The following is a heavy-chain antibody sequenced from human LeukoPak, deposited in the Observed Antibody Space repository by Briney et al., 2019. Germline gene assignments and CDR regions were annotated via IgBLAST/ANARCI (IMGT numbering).Heavy chain of an antibody. CDR1: GFTFSGYT. D-gene: IGHD1-26*01. V-gene: IGHV3-21*01. CDR2: ISGRNSYI. J-gene: IGHJ4*02. CDR3: AREGGEWELPTPYYFDC. Sequence: GGSLRLSCAASGFTFSGYTMNWVRQAPGKGLEWVSSISGRNSYIYYADSVKGRFTISRDNAKNSLFLQMDSLTAEDSAAYYCAREGGEWELPTPYYFDCWGQGTLVTVSS.